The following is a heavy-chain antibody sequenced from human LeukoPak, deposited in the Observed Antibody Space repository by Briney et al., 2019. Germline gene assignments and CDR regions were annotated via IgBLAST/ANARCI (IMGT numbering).Heavy chain of an antibody. Sequence: SETLSLTCAVYGGSFNGYYWSWIRQPPGKGLEWIGEINHSGSTSYNPSLKSRVTISVDTSKNQFSLKLSSVTAADTAVYYCARGYYDFWSTSPNFDYWGQGTLVTVSS. CDR1: GGSFNGYY. CDR2: INHSGST. CDR3: ARGYYDFWSTSPNFDY. J-gene: IGHJ4*02. V-gene: IGHV4-34*01. D-gene: IGHD3-3*01.